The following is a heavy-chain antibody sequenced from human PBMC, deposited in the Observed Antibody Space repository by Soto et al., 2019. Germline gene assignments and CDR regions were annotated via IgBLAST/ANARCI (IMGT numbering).Heavy chain of an antibody. CDR2: INTDGSST. CDR1: GFTFSSYW. D-gene: IGHD5-18*01. J-gene: IGHJ6*02. Sequence: GGSLRLSCAASGFTFSSYWMHWVRQAPGKGLLWVSRINTDGSSTRYADSVKGRFTISRDNAKNTLYLQMNSLRAEDTAVYYCARVGVDTAMVDGGYYYYAMDVWGQGTTVTVSS. CDR3: ARVGVDTAMVDGGYYYYAMDV. V-gene: IGHV3-74*01.